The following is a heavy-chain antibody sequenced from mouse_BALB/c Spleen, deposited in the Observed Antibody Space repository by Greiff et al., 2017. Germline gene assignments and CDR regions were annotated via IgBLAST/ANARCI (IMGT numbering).Heavy chain of an antibody. CDR1: GYTFTDYN. V-gene: IGHV1S29*02. CDR2: IYPYNGGT. D-gene: IGHD1-2*01. J-gene: IGHJ1*01. CDR3: AFITTANWYFDV. Sequence: SGPELVKPGASVKISCKASGYTFTDYNMHWVKQSHGKSLEWIGYIYPYNGGTGYNQKFKSKATLTVDNSSSTAYMELRSLTSEDSAVYYCAFITTANWYFDVWGAGTTVTVSS.